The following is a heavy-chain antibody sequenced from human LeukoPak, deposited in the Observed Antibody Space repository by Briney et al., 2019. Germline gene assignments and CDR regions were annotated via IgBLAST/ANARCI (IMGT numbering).Heavy chain of an antibody. Sequence: ASVKVSCKVSGYTLTELSMHWVRQAPGKGLEWMGGFDPEDGETIYAQKFQGRVTMTEDTSTDTAYMELSSLRSEDTAVYYCATHSGYSSSGAPAGFDYWGQGTLVPVSS. CDR3: ATHSGYSSSGAPAGFDY. CDR1: GYTLTELS. V-gene: IGHV1-24*01. J-gene: IGHJ4*02. CDR2: FDPEDGET. D-gene: IGHD6-13*01.